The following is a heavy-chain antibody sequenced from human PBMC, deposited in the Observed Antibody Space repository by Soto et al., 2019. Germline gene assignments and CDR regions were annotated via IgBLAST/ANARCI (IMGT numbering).Heavy chain of an antibody. V-gene: IGHV4-59*01. CDR2: IYYSGST. D-gene: IGHD3-22*01. CDR3: ARVVQYYDSSGPSWYFDL. CDR1: GGSISSYY. Sequence: SETLSLTCTVSGGSISSYYWSWIRQPPGKGLEWIGYIYYSGSTNYNPSLKSRVTISVDTSKNQFSLKLSSVTAADTAVYYCARVVQYYDSSGPSWYFDLWGRGTLVTVSS. J-gene: IGHJ2*01.